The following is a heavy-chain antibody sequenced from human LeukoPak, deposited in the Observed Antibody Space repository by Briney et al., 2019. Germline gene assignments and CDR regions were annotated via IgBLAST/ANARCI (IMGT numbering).Heavy chain of an antibody. J-gene: IGHJ4*02. D-gene: IGHD1-26*01. CDR2: IYYTGST. CDR3: ARGDSGTAPFDY. CDR1: GGSISSYY. V-gene: IGHV4-59*01. Sequence: SETLSLTCTVSGGSISSYYWSWIRQPPGKGLEWIGYIYYTGSTNYNPSPKSRVTISVDTFKNQFSLKLSSVTAADTAVYYCARGDSGTAPFDYWGQGTLVTVSS.